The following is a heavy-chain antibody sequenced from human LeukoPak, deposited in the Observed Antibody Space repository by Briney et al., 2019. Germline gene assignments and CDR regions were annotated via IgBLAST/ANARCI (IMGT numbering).Heavy chain of an antibody. D-gene: IGHD3-16*01. V-gene: IGHV7-4-1*02. Sequence: ASVKVSCKASGYTFTSYGISWVRQAPGQGLEWMGWINTNTGNPTYAQGFTGRFVFSLDTSVSTAYLQISSLKAKDTAVYYCARDLGYAGVLTGLGYWGQGTLVTVSS. CDR2: INTNTGNP. CDR1: GYTFTSYG. J-gene: IGHJ4*02. CDR3: ARDLGYAGVLTGLGY.